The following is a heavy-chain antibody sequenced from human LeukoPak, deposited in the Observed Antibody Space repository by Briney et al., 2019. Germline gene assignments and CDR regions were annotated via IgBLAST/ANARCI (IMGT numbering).Heavy chain of an antibody. CDR1: GGSFSGYY. CDR2: INHSGST. V-gene: IGHV4-34*01. J-gene: IGHJ6*03. CDR3: ARSTLTYYYYYMDV. D-gene: IGHD4-11*01. Sequence: SETLSLICAVYGGSFSGYYWSWIRQPPGKGLEWIGEINHSGSTNYNPSLKSRVTISVDTSKNQFSLKLSSVTAADTAVYYCARSTLTYYYYYMDVWGKGTTVTVSS.